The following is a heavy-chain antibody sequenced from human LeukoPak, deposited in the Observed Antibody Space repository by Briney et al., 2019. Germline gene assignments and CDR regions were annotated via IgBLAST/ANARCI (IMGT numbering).Heavy chain of an antibody. J-gene: IGHJ3*02. D-gene: IGHD4-17*01. Sequence: GGSLRLSCAVSGFTVSNNYMNWVRLAPGKRLEWVSIIHSGGATYYADSVKGRFTISRDNSENTLYLEMNNLRAEDTAVYFCARLRPAAFDIWGQGTMVTVSS. CDR3: ARLRPAAFDI. CDR1: GFTVSNNY. CDR2: IHSGGAT. V-gene: IGHV3-66*04.